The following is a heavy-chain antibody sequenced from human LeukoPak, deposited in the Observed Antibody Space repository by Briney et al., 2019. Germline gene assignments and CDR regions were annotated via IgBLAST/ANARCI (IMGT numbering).Heavy chain of an antibody. CDR3: ASVGYCSSTSCSNWFDP. V-gene: IGHV3-74*01. CDR2: INSDGSST. D-gene: IGHD2-2*01. Sequence: GGSLRLSCAASGFTFSSYWMHWVRQAPGKGLVWVSRINSDGSSTSYADSVKGRFTISRDNAKNTLYLQMSSLRAEDTAVYYCASVGYCSSTSCSNWFDPWGQGTLVTVSS. J-gene: IGHJ5*02. CDR1: GFTFSSYW.